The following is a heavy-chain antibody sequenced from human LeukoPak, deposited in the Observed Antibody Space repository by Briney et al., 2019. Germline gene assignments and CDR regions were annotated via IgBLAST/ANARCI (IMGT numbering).Heavy chain of an antibody. V-gene: IGHV3-30*02. CDR2: IRYDGSNK. D-gene: IGHD1-26*01. CDR3: AKDGDTMSGTYYYDMDV. CDR1: EFTFSNYA. Sequence: GGSLRLSCAASEFTFSNYAMHWVRQAPGKGLEWVAFIRYDGSNKYYADSVKGRFTISRDNSKNTLYLQMNSLRGEDTAVYYCAKDGDTMSGTYYYDMDVWGKGTTVTIS. J-gene: IGHJ6*03.